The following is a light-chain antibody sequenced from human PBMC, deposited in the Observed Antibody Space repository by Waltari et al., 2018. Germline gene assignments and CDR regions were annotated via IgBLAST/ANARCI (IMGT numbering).Light chain of an antibody. CDR2: RDE. V-gene: IGLV1-47*01. J-gene: IGLJ3*02. CDR3: ATWDDSLSAVV. CDR1: SSNIGENY. Sequence: QSVLTQAPSASGTPGQRITISCSGGSSNIGENYVSWYQHFQGAAPKLLIGRDEPLPSGVPDRFSGSKSGTSASLAISGLRSDDEADYYCATWDDSLSAVVFGGGTKLTVL.